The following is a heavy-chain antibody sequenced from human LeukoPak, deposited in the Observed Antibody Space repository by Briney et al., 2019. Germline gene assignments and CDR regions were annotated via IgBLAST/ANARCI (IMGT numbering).Heavy chain of an antibody. V-gene: IGHV3-15*01. CDR1: GFTFSNAW. Sequence: PGGSLRLSCAASGFTFSNAWMSWVRQAPGKGLEWVGRIKSKTDGGTTDYAAPVKGRFTISRDDSKNTLYLQMNSLKTEDTVVYYCTARSSRIVVVGRTADYWGQGTLVTVSS. CDR2: IKSKTDGGTT. J-gene: IGHJ4*02. CDR3: TARSSRIVVVGRTADY. D-gene: IGHD2-15*01.